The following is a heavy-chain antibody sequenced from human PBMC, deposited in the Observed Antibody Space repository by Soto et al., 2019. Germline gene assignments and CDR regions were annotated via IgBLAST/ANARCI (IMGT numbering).Heavy chain of an antibody. Sequence: QVQLVQSGAEVKKPGSSVKVSCKASGGTFSSYAISWVRQAPGQGLEWMGGIIPIFGTANYAQKFQGRVTITADESTSTAYMELSSLRSEDTAVYYCARPRGYYYDSSGDYYFDYWGQGTLVTVSS. CDR3: ARPRGYYYDSSGDYYFDY. CDR2: IIPIFGTA. J-gene: IGHJ4*02. D-gene: IGHD3-22*01. V-gene: IGHV1-69*01. CDR1: GGTFSSYA.